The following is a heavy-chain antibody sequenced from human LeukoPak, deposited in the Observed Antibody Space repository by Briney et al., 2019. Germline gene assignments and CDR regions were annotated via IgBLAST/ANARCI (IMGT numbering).Heavy chain of an antibody. D-gene: IGHD3-9*01. CDR3: ARVGEGYYDILTGYYKGLWFDY. CDR2: IYYSGST. J-gene: IGHJ4*02. Sequence: SETLSLTCTVSGDSLSDYFWSWIRQHPGKGLEWIGYIYYSGSTYYNPSLKSRVTISVDTSKNQFSLKLSSVTAADTAVYYCARVGEGYYDILTGYYKGLWFDYWGQGTLVTVSS. V-gene: IGHV4-31*03. CDR1: GDSLSDYF.